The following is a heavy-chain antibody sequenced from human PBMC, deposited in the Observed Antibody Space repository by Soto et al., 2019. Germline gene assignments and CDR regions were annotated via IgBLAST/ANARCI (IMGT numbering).Heavy chain of an antibody. CDR2: ISYDGSNK. CDR3: AKVGMAGSYFDY. J-gene: IGHJ4*02. D-gene: IGHD6-19*01. V-gene: IGHV3-30*18. Sequence: PGGSLRLSCAASGFTFSSYGMHWVRQAPGKGLEWVAVISYDGSNKYYADSVKGRFTISRDNSKNTLYLQMNSLRAEDTAVYYCAKVGMAGSYFDYWGQGTLVTVSS. CDR1: GFTFSSYG.